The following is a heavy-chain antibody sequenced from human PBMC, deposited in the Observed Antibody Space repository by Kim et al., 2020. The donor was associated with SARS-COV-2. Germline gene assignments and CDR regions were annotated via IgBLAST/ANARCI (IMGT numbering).Heavy chain of an antibody. Sequence: SAEFVEGRFTTSRDNSKNTLYLQMNSLRAEDTAVYYCVRDRDGSGSYYDPWGQGTRVTVSS. CDR3: VRDRDGSGSYYDP. J-gene: IGHJ5*02. D-gene: IGHD3-10*01. V-gene: IGHV3-30*01.